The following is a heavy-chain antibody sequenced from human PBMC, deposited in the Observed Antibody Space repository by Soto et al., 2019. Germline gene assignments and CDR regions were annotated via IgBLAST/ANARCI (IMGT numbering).Heavy chain of an antibody. CDR2: ISYDGSNK. Sequence: GGSLRLSCAASGFTFSSYAMHWVRQAPGKGLEWVAVISYDGSNKNYADSVKGRFTISRDNSKNTLYLQMNSLRAEDTAVYYCAKVAGAATGVGFDHWGQGVLVTVSS. J-gene: IGHJ4*02. D-gene: IGHD2-15*01. V-gene: IGHV3-30-3*01. CDR3: AKVAGAATGVGFDH. CDR1: GFTFSSYA.